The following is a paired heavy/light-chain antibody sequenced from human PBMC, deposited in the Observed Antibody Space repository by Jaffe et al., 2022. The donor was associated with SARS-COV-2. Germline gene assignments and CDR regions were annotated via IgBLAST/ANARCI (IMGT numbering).Heavy chain of an antibody. CDR2: IYHSGIT. CDR1: GFSISSHYY. J-gene: IGHJ4*02. CDR3: ARVTVAGLGHDY. V-gene: IGHV4-38-2*02. D-gene: IGHD6-19*01. Sequence: QVQLQESGPGLVKPSETLSLTCTVSGFSISSHYYWGWIRQPPGKGLEWIGIIYHSGITYYKSSLESRVTISVDTSKNQFSLKVNSLTDADTAVYYCARVTVAGLGHDYWGRGTLVTVSS.
Light chain of an antibody. CDR2: DVS. J-gene: IGLJ2*01. CDR1: SSDIGGYNY. CDR3: SSYTIINTRVL. V-gene: IGLV2-14*03. Sequence: QSALTQPASVSGSPGQSISISCTGTSSDIGGYNYVSWYQQHPGKAPKLMIYDVSIRPSGISSRFSGSKSGNTASLTISGLQAEDEADYYCSSYTIINTRVLFGGGTKLTVL.